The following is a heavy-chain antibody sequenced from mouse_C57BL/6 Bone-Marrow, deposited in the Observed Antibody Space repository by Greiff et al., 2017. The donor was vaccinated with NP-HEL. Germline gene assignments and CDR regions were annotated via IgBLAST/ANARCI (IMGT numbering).Heavy chain of an antibody. CDR1: GFTFSDYG. CDR3: GGYVRGY. CDR2: ISSGSSTI. V-gene: IGHV5-17*01. D-gene: IGHD3-2*02. Sequence: DVKLVESGGGLVKPGGSLKLSCAASGFTFSDYGMHWVRQAPEKGLEWVAYISSGSSTIYYADTVKGRFTISRDNAKNTLFLQMTSLRSEDTAMYYCGGYVRGYWGQGTSVTVSS. J-gene: IGHJ4*01.